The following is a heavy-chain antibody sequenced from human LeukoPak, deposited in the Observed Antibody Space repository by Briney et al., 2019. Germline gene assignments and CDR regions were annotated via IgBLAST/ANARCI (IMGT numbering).Heavy chain of an antibody. CDR3: ARVHSSGWYDY. CDR2: IYYSGST. D-gene: IGHD6-19*01. CDR1: NYSISSASY. V-gene: IGHV4-38-2*02. J-gene: IGHJ4*02. Sequence: PSETLSLTCTVSNYSISSASYWGWIRQPPGKGLEWIGSIYYSGSTYYNPSLKSRVTISVDTSKNQFSLKLSSVTAADTAVYYCARVHSSGWYDYWGQGTLVTVSS.